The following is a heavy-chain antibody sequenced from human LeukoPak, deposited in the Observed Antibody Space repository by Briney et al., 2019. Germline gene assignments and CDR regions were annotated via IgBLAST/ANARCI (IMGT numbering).Heavy chain of an antibody. CDR3: ARDTTMVRGPIGEYLDY. CDR1: GGTFSSYA. J-gene: IGHJ4*02. D-gene: IGHD3-10*01. V-gene: IGHV1-69*13. CDR2: IIPIFGTA. Sequence: SVKVSCKASGGTFSSYAISWVRQAPGQGLEWMGGIIPIFGTANYAQKFQGRVTITADESTSTAHMELSSLRSEDTAVYYCARDTTMVRGPIGEYLDYWGQGTLVTVSS.